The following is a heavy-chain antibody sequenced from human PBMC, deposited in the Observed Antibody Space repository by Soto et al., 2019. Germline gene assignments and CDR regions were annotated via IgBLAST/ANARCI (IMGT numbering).Heavy chain of an antibody. CDR2: MDPNSGDT. D-gene: IGHD7-27*01. CDR3: ARNRTKTGDFDY. V-gene: IGHV1-8*01. Sequence: QVQLVQSGAEVEKPGASVKVSCRASGYSFTTYDINWMRQATGQGLEWMGWMDPNSGDTGYAQKFQGRVTMTRDTSISPAYMELSSLRSDDTDLYYCARNRTKTGDFDYWGQGTLVTVSS. J-gene: IGHJ4*02. CDR1: GYSFTTYD.